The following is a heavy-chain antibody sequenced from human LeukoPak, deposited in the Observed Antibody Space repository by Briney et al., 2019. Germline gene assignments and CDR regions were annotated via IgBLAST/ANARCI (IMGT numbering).Heavy chain of an antibody. V-gene: IGHV4-59*01. CDR3: ARWGSITTARFDY. Sequence: PSETLSLTCTVSGGSISSYYWSWIRQPPGKGLEWIGYIYYSGSTNYNLSLKSRVTISVDTSKNQFSLELSSVTAADTAVYYCARWGSITTARFDYWGQGTLVTVSS. D-gene: IGHD3-16*01. J-gene: IGHJ4*02. CDR1: GGSISSYY. CDR2: IYYSGST.